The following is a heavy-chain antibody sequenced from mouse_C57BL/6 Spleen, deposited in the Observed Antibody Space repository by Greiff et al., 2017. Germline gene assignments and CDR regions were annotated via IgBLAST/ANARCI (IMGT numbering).Heavy chain of an antibody. CDR1: GYTFTSYW. D-gene: IGHD4-1*01. V-gene: IGHV1-53*01. CDR3: ARGGINWAGGYFEV. Sequence: QVQLQQPGTELVKPGASVKLSCKASGYTFTSYWMHWVKQRPGQGLEWIGNINPSNGGTNYNEKFKSKATLTVDKSYSTAYMQLSSLTSEVSAVYYCARGGINWAGGYFEVWGTGTTVTVSS. J-gene: IGHJ1*03. CDR2: INPSNGGT.